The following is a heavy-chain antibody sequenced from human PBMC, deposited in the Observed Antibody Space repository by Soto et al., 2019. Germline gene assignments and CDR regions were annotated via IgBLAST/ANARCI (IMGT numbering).Heavy chain of an antibody. Sequence: PGGSLRLSCAASGFTFSTYGMHWVRQAPGKGLEWVVVIWFDGGNKYYADSVKGRFTISRDNSKNTLYLQMNSLRAEDTAVYYCARERSSTWYYFEYWGQGTQVTVSS. D-gene: IGHD2-15*01. CDR3: ARERSSTWYYFEY. J-gene: IGHJ4*02. V-gene: IGHV3-33*01. CDR2: IWFDGGNK. CDR1: GFTFSTYG.